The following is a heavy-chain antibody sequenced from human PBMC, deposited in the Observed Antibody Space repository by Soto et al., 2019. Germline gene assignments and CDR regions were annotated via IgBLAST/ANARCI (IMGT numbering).Heavy chain of an antibody. CDR2: ISSYSGNT. V-gene: IGHV1-18*01. D-gene: IGHD2-2*03. Sequence: QVQLEQSGAEVKKPGTSVKVSCKASGYAFSTYGFSWVRQAPGQGLEWMGWISSYSGNTKYAERLQGRITMTTDTSTSTAYMELRSLRSDDTAVYYCARSYGYCDTTSCSYCFDIWGQGTLVTVSS. CDR3: ARSYGYCDTTSCSYCFDI. J-gene: IGHJ4*02. CDR1: GYAFSTYG.